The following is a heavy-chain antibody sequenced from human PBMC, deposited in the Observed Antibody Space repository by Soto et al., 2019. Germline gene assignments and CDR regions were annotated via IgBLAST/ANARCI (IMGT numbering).Heavy chain of an antibody. D-gene: IGHD6-13*01. Sequence: PGGSLRLSCAASGFTFSSYAMHWVRQAPGKGLEWVAVISYDGSNKYYADSVKGRFTISRDNSKNTLYLQMNSLRAEDTAVYYCARALLYSSSWDNWFDPWGQGTLVTVSS. CDR1: GFTFSSYA. J-gene: IGHJ5*02. CDR3: ARALLYSSSWDNWFDP. V-gene: IGHV3-30-3*01. CDR2: ISYDGSNK.